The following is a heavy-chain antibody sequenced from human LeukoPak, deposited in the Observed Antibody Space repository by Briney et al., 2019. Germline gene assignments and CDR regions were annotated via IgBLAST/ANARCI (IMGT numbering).Heavy chain of an antibody. Sequence: GGSLRLSCAASGFTFSSYSMNWVRQAPGKGLEWVSAISGSGGSTYYADSVKGRFTISRDNSKNTLYLQMNSLRAEDTAVYYCARIAAAGTSRDYWGQGTLVTVSS. CDR3: ARIAAAGTSRDY. CDR1: GFTFSSYS. CDR2: ISGSGGST. D-gene: IGHD6-13*01. V-gene: IGHV3-23*01. J-gene: IGHJ4*02.